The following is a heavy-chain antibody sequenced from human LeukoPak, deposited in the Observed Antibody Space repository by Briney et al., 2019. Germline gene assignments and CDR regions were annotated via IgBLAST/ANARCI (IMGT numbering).Heavy chain of an antibody. CDR2: ISWNSGSI. V-gene: IGHV3-9*01. CDR3: ARLGYSSGWYDFDTSYYYGMDV. CDR1: GFTFDDYA. J-gene: IGHJ6*02. D-gene: IGHD6-19*01. Sequence: GRSLRLSCAASGFTFDDYAMHWVRQAPGKGLEWVSGISWNSGSIGYADSVKGRFTISRDNAKNSLYLQMNSLRAEDTAVYYCARLGYSSGWYDFDTSYYYGMDVWGQGTTVTVSS.